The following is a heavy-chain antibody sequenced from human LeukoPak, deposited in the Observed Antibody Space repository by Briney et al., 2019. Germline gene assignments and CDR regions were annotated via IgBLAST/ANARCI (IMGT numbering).Heavy chain of an antibody. D-gene: IGHD3-22*01. J-gene: IGHJ4*02. CDR3: ARVAIAMKLVGFDY. Sequence: PSETLSLTCTVSGGSISSYYWSWIRQPPGKGLEWIGYIYYSGSTNYNPSLKSRVTISVDTSKNQFSLKLSSVTAADTAVYYCARVAIAMKLVGFDYWGQGTLVTVSS. CDR2: IYYSGST. CDR1: GGSISSYY. V-gene: IGHV4-59*01.